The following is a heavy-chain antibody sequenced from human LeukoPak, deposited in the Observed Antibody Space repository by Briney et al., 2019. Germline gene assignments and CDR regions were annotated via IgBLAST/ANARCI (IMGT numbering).Heavy chain of an antibody. V-gene: IGHV3-33*01. CDR2: IWYDGSNE. CDR1: GFTFSSYG. J-gene: IGHJ3*02. Sequence: GGSLRLSCAASGFTFSSYGMHWVRQAPGKGLEWVAVIWYDGSNEYYADSVKGRFTISRDNSKNTLYLQMNSLRAEDTAVYYCAREFKDYAMIVVADAFDIWGQGTMVTVSS. CDR3: AREFKDYAMIVVADAFDI. D-gene: IGHD3-22*01.